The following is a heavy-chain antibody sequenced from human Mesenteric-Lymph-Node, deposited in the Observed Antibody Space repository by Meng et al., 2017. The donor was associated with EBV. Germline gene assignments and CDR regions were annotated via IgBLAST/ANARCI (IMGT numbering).Heavy chain of an antibody. CDR3: ARQQGNSGGDY. V-gene: IGHV5-51*01. CDR1: GHRFTSYW. Sequence: QSGCEVKRRGECLKLACRGLGHRFTSYWIGWVRQMPGEGLEWMGLIYPGPADTRYSPFFQGQVTISADKSISTAYLQWSSIKASDTAMYYCARQQGNSGGDYWGQGTLVTVSS. J-gene: IGHJ4*02. D-gene: IGHD4-23*01. CDR2: IYPGPADT.